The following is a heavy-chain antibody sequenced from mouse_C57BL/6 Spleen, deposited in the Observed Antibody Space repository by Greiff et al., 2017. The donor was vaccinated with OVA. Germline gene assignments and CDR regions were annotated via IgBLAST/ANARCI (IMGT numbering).Heavy chain of an antibody. V-gene: IGHV1-85*01. CDR3: ARTAYGSSAAWFAY. Sequence: VQLQQSGPELVKPGASVKLSCKASGYTFTSYDINWVKQRPGQGLEWIGWIYPKDGSTTYNEKFKGKAILTVDTSSSTAYMELHSLTSEDSAVYFCARTAYGSSAAWFAYWGQGTLVTVSA. CDR2: IYPKDGST. CDR1: GYTFTSYD. J-gene: IGHJ3*01. D-gene: IGHD1-1*01.